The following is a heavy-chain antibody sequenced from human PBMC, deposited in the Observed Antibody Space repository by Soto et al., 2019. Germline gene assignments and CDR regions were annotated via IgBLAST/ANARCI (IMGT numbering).Heavy chain of an antibody. CDR1: GFTFSSYA. Sequence: GGSLRLSCAASGFTFSSYAMSWVRQAPGKGLEWVSAISGSGGSTYYADSVKGRFTISRDNSKNTLYLQMNSLRAEDTAVYYCAKVSSYYYDSSHFDYWGQGTLVTVSS. V-gene: IGHV3-23*01. CDR2: ISGSGGST. D-gene: IGHD3-22*01. J-gene: IGHJ4*02. CDR3: AKVSSYYYDSSHFDY.